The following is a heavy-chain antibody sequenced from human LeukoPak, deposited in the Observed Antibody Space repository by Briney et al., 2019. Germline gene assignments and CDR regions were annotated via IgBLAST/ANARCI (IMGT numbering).Heavy chain of an antibody. Sequence: PGGSLRLSCAASGFTFSSYSMNWVRQAPGKGLEWVSSISSSSSYIYYADSVKGRFTISRDNAKNSLYLQMNSLRAEDTALYYCARDLYGGNQFDYWGQGTLVTVSS. CDR2: ISSSSSYI. D-gene: IGHD4-23*01. V-gene: IGHV3-21*04. CDR1: GFTFSSYS. J-gene: IGHJ4*02. CDR3: ARDLYGGNQFDY.